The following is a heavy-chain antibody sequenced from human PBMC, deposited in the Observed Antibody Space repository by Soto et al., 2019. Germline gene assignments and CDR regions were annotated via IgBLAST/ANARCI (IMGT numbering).Heavy chain of an antibody. CDR3: TTAAAGFYYDILTGGMDV. CDR2: IKSKTDGGTT. J-gene: IGHJ6*02. Sequence: PGGSLRLSCAASGFTFSNAWMNWVRQAPGKGLEWVGRIKSKTDGGTTDYAAPVKGRFTISRDDSKNTLYLQMNSLKTEDTAVYYCTTAAAGFYYDILTGGMDVWGQGTTVTVS. CDR1: GFTFSNAW. V-gene: IGHV3-15*07. D-gene: IGHD3-9*01.